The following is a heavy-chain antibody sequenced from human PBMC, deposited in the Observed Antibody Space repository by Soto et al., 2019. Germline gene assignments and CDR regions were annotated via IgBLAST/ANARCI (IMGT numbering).Heavy chain of an antibody. Sequence: SETLSLTCAASGGSISSSNWWSWVRQPPGKGLEWIGEIYHSGSTNYNPSLKSRVTISVDKSKNQFSLKLSSVTAADTAVYYCARHIYLVVTGGDAFDIWGQGTMVTV. D-gene: IGHD2-15*01. CDR2: IYHSGST. CDR3: ARHIYLVVTGGDAFDI. V-gene: IGHV4-4*02. J-gene: IGHJ3*02. CDR1: GGSISSSNW.